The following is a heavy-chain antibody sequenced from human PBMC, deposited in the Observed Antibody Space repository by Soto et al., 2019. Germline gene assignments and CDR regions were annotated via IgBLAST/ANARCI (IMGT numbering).Heavy chain of an antibody. CDR3: ARDPSYYGMDV. Sequence: ASVKVSCKASGYTFTSYAMNWVRQAPGQRLEWMGWINAGNGNTKYSQKVQGRVTITRDTSASTAYMELSSLRSEDTAVYYCARDPSYYGMDVWGQGTTVTVSS. V-gene: IGHV1-3*01. CDR1: GYTFTSYA. J-gene: IGHJ6*02. CDR2: INAGNGNT.